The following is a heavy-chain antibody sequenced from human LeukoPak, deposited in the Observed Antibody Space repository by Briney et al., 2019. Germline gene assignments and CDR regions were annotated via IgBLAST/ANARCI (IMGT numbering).Heavy chain of an antibody. V-gene: IGHV4-4*07. CDR2: IYSSGST. Sequence: PSETLSLTCTVSGGSISGYYWSWIRQPAGKGLEWIGRIYSSGSTNYNPYLKSRVTMSVDTSKNHFSLKLSSVTAADTAVYYCARTVSSTWPFDYWGQGTLVTVSS. D-gene: IGHD6-13*01. CDR1: GGSISGYY. CDR3: ARTVSSTWPFDY. J-gene: IGHJ4*02.